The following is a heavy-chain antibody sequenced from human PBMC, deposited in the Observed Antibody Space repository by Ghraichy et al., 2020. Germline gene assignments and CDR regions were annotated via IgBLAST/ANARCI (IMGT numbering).Heavy chain of an antibody. CDR1: KFTFTTFA. CDR3: ATGISPTKSAFEA. Sequence: GGSLRLPCGAPKFTFTTFAMSWVRQAPGKGLEWVASISGGGRNTFYADSVRGRFIISKDNGKSTLYLQMRALGVEDTAVYYCATGISPTKSAFEAWGRGALVIVSS. D-gene: IGHD3-9*01. J-gene: IGHJ2*01. CDR2: ISGGGRNT. V-gene: IGHV3-23*01.